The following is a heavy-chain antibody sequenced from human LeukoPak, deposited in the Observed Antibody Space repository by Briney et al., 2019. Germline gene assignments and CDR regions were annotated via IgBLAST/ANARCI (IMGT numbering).Heavy chain of an antibody. CDR1: GYTFTSYG. Sequence: ASVKVSCKASGYTFTSYGISWVRQAPGQGLEWMGWISAYNGNTNYAQKLQGRVTMTRDTSTSTVYMELSSLRSEDTAVYYCARDGAYYYDSSGYSPSGYWGQGTLVTVSS. CDR3: ARDGAYYYDSSGYSPSGY. V-gene: IGHV1-18*01. CDR2: ISAYNGNT. J-gene: IGHJ4*02. D-gene: IGHD3-22*01.